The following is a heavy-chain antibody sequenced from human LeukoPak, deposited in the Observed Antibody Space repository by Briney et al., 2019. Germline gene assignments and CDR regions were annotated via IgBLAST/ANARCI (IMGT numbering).Heavy chain of an antibody. D-gene: IGHD2-21*02. V-gene: IGHV1-2*02. CDR3: AKVQYLTLDAFDM. Sequence: ASVKVSCKASGYTFTDYSLHWVRQAPGQGLEWMGWINPNSGGTNYAQKFQGRVTMTRDTSITTAYMDLSGLTSDDTAVYYCAKVQYLTLDAFDMWGRGTMVTVS. J-gene: IGHJ3*02. CDR2: INPNSGGT. CDR1: GYTFTDYS.